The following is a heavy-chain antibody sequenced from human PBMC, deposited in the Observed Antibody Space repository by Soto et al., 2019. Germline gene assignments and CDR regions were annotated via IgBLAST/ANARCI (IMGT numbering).Heavy chain of an antibody. Sequence: QVQLVESGGGVVQPGRSLRLSCAASGVTFSTYGMHWVRQAPGKGLEWVAAISYDGSNKYYADSVKGRFTISRDNSKNTLYLQMSSLRAEDTAVYYCAKDPTQPGGYYFDYWGQGTLVTVSS. CDR2: ISYDGSNK. J-gene: IGHJ4*02. CDR1: GVTFSTYG. V-gene: IGHV3-30*18. CDR3: AKDPTQPGGYYFDY. D-gene: IGHD3-22*01.